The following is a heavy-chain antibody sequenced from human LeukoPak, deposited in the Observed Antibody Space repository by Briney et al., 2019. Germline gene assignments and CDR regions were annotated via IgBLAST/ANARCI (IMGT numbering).Heavy chain of an antibody. CDR2: INPNSGGT. V-gene: IGHV1-2*02. CDR3: ARDWSSSWYADY. Sequence: ASVKVSCKASGYTFTGYYMHWVRQAPGQGLEWMGWINPNSGGTNYAQEFQGRVTMTRDTSISTAYMELSRLRSDDTAVYYCARDWSSSWYADYWGQGTLVTVSS. J-gene: IGHJ4*02. D-gene: IGHD6-13*01. CDR1: GYTFTGYY.